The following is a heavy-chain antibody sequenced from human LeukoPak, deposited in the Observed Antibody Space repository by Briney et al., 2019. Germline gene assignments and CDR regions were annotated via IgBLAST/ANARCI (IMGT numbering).Heavy chain of an antibody. V-gene: IGHV3-48*03. J-gene: IGHJ5*02. CDR2: ISSGGSSI. CDR1: GFIFKSYE. CDR3: ARGCSGGSCKAPKIDP. Sequence: GGSLRLSCAASGFIFKSYEMSWVRQAPGKGLEWLSYISSGGSSIYYADSVKGRFTISRDNAKNSLALQMNSLRAEDTAVYYCARGCSGGSCKAPKIDPWGQGTLVTVSS. D-gene: IGHD2-15*01.